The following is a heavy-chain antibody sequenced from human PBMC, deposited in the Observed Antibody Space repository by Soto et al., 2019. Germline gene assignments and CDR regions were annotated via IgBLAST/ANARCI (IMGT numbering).Heavy chain of an antibody. CDR2: IIPILGIA. V-gene: IGHV1-69*08. CDR3: ARDSARPYYYYGMDV. CDR1: GGTFSSYT. J-gene: IGHJ6*02. Sequence: QVQLVQSGAEVKKPGSSVNVSCKASGGTFSSYTISWVRQAPGQGLEWMGRIIPILGIANYAQKFQGRVTITADKSTSTAYMELSSLRSEDTAVYYCARDSARPYYYYGMDVWGQGTTVTVSS.